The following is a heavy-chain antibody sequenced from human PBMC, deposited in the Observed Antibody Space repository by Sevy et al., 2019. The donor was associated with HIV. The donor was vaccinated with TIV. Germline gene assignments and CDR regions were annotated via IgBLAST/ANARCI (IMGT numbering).Heavy chain of an antibody. Sequence: GGSLRLSCAASGFTFSDYYMSWIRQAPGKGLERVSYISSSSSYTNYADSVKGRFTISRDNAKNSLYLQMNSLRAEDTAVYYCARDTITMVQGVIGDYYGMDVWGQGTTVTVS. CDR1: GFTFSDYY. V-gene: IGHV3-11*06. J-gene: IGHJ6*02. CDR2: ISSSSSYT. CDR3: ARDTITMVQGVIGDYYGMDV. D-gene: IGHD3-10*01.